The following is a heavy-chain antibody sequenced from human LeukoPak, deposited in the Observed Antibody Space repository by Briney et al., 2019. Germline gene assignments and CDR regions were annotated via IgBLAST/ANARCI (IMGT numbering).Heavy chain of an antibody. J-gene: IGHJ4*02. CDR3: AKGWEHRGLFDY. CDR1: GFTFSSYA. V-gene: IGHV3-23*01. Sequence: PGGSLRLSCAASGFTFSSYAMSWVRQAPGKGLEWVSAISGSGGSTYYADSVKGRFTISRDNSKNTLYLQMYSLRAEDTAVYYCAKGWEHRGLFDYWGQGTLVTVSS. CDR2: ISGSGGST. D-gene: IGHD1-26*01.